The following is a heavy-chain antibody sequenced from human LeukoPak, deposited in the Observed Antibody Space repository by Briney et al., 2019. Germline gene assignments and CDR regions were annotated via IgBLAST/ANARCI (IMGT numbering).Heavy chain of an antibody. CDR2: ISSSSSYI. V-gene: IGHV3-21*04. CDR3: AKDQSDYYDSSGQLDY. J-gene: IGHJ4*02. D-gene: IGHD3-22*01. CDR1: GFTFSSYS. Sequence: GGSLRLSCAASGFTFSSYSMNWVRQAPGKGLEWVSSISSSSSYIYYADSVKGRFTISRDNAKNSLYLQMNSLRAEDTALYYCAKDQSDYYDSSGQLDYWGQGTLVTVSS.